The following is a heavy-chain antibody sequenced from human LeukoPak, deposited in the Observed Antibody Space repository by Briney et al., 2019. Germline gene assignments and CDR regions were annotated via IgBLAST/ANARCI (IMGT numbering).Heavy chain of an antibody. Sequence: KPSETLSLTCTVSGGSISNYYWSWIRQPPGKGLEWIGRIYYSGATKYNPSLKSRITISVDTSKNQFSLMLSSVTAADTAVYYCARFGITVVRGGKYYFDYWGQGTLVTVSS. CDR2: IYYSGAT. V-gene: IGHV4-59*08. CDR3: ARFGITVVRGGKYYFDY. J-gene: IGHJ4*02. CDR1: GGSISNYY. D-gene: IGHD3-10*01.